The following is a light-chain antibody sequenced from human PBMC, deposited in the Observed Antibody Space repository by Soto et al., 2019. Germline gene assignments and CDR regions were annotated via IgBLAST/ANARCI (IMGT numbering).Light chain of an antibody. V-gene: IGLV1-40*01. CDR3: QSYDSSLSEGV. CDR2: GNS. Sequence: QSVLTQPPSVSGAPRQRVTISCTGSSSNIGAGYDVHWYQQLPGTAPKLLIYGNSNRPSGVPDRFSGSKSGTSASLAITRLQAEDEADYYCQSYDSSLSEGVFGGGTKLTVL. CDR1: SSNIGAGYD. J-gene: IGLJ2*01.